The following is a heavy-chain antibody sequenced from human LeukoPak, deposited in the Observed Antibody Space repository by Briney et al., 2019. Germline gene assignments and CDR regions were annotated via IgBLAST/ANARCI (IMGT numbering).Heavy chain of an antibody. CDR1: GGTFSRYA. Sequence: SVKVSCKACGGTFSRYALSWVRQAPGQGVEWMGRIISILGIANYAQKYQGKVTITADKSTSTAYMELSSPRSEDTAVYDWARAGPNGYWGQGTLVTVSS. CDR2: IISILGIA. V-gene: IGHV1-69*04. CDR3: ARAGPNGY. D-gene: IGHD2-8*01. J-gene: IGHJ4*02.